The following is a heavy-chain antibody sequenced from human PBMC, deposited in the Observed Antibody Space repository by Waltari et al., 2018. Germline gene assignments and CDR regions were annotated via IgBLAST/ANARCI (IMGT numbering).Heavy chain of an antibody. Sequence: EVQLVESGGGLVQPGGSLSLSCAASGFTFSSYWMIWVRQAPGQGQEWGDHISQEGSEKSYVASVKGRFTISRDNAKQSLYLQMNSLRPDDTAIYYCARLRGANDWGQGTLVTVSS. CDR1: GFTFSSYW. D-gene: IGHD3-10*01. J-gene: IGHJ4*02. CDR3: ARLRGAND. V-gene: IGHV3-7*01. CDR2: ISQEGSEK.